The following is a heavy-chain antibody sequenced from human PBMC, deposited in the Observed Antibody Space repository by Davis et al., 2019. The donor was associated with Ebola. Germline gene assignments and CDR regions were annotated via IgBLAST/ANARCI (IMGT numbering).Heavy chain of an antibody. CDR3: AGGAAVAHDAFDI. Sequence: KFQGRVTITRDTSASTAYMELSSLRSEDTAVYYCAGGAAVAHDAFDIWGQGTMVTVSS. J-gene: IGHJ3*02. D-gene: IGHD6-19*01. V-gene: IGHV1-3*01.